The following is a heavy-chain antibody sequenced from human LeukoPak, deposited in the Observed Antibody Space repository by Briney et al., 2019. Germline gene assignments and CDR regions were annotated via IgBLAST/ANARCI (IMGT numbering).Heavy chain of an antibody. CDR3: AMGYRSAYSWDS. CDR1: GFTFSSYY. CDR2: IKGDETST. J-gene: IGHJ4*02. Sequence: GGSLRLSCAASGFTFSSYYMFWVRQARGEGLAGVSTIKGDETSTKYADSVRGRFTVSRDNARNTLYLQLNSLRAEDTAIYYCAMGYRSAYSWDSWGQGTLVTVSS. V-gene: IGHV3-74*03. D-gene: IGHD5-18*01.